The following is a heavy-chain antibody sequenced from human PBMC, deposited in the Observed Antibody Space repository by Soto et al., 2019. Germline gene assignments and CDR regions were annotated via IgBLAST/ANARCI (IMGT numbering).Heavy chain of an antibody. V-gene: IGHV4-59*01. CDR2: IYYSGST. J-gene: IGHJ6*03. CDR3: ARGAYDFWSGYSHKGYYYYYMDV. CDR1: GGSISSYY. D-gene: IGHD3-3*01. Sequence: PSETLSLTCTVSGGSISSYYWSWIRQPPGKGLEWIGYIYYSGSTNYNPSLKSRVTISVDTSKNQFSLKLSSVTAADTAVYYCARGAYDFWSGYSHKGYYYYYMDVWGKGTTVTVSS.